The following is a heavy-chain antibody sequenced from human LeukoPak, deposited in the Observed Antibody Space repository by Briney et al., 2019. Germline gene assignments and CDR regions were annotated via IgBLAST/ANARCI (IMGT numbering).Heavy chain of an antibody. CDR1: GGSISSGDYY. J-gene: IGHJ6*02. V-gene: IGHV4-30-4*01. D-gene: IGHD2-21*02. CDR2: IYYSGST. Sequence: SETLSLTCTVSGGSISSGDYYWGWIRQPPGKGLEWFGYIYYSGSTYYNPSLKRRVTISGDTSKNQFSLKLSSVTAADTAVYYCARDSIKDCGGDCPPPSDYYYGMDVWGQGTTVTVSS. CDR3: ARDSIKDCGGDCPPPSDYYYGMDV.